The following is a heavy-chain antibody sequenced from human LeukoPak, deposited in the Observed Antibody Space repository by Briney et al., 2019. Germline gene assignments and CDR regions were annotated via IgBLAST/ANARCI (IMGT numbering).Heavy chain of an antibody. CDR3: ARETANPDYYDSSGYSS. Sequence: PGGSLRLSCAASGFTFSSYRMSWVRQAPGKGLEWVANIKKDGSQTYYVDSVKSRFTISRDNAKNSLYLQMNSLRAEYTAVYYCARETANPDYYDSSGYSSWGQGTLVTVSS. CDR1: GFTFSSYR. D-gene: IGHD3-22*01. J-gene: IGHJ4*02. CDR2: IKKDGSQT. V-gene: IGHV3-7*01.